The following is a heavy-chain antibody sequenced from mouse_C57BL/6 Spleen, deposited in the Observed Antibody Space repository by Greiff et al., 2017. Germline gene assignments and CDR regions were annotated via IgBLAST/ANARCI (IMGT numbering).Heavy chain of an antibody. Sequence: VQLQQSGPELVKPGASVKIPCKASGYTFTDYNMDWVKQSHGKSLEWIGDINPNNGGTIYNQKFKGKATLTVDKSSSTAYMELRSLTSEDTAVYYCARSYYGSSYGRGFAYWGQGTLVTVSA. V-gene: IGHV1-18*01. CDR3: ARSYYGSSYGRGFAY. CDR2: INPNNGGT. D-gene: IGHD1-1*01. J-gene: IGHJ3*01. CDR1: GYTFTDYN.